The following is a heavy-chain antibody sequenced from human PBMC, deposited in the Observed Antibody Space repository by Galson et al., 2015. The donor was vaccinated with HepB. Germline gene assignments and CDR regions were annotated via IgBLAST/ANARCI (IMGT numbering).Heavy chain of an antibody. D-gene: IGHD6-13*01. CDR3: ARARYSSSWYDY. CDR1: GFTFSSYG. CDR2: IWYDGSNK. J-gene: IGHJ4*02. Sequence: SLRLSCAASGFTFSSYGMHWVRQAPGKGLEWVAVIWYDGSNKYYADSVKGRFTISRDNSKNTLYLQMNSLRAEDTAVYYCARARYSSSWYDYWGQGTLVTVSS. V-gene: IGHV3-33*01.